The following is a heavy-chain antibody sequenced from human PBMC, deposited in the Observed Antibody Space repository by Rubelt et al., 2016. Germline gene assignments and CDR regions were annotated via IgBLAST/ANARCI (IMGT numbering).Heavy chain of an antibody. V-gene: IGHV4-39*01. D-gene: IGHD6-13*01. CDR2: VIYSGST. CDR1: GGSISSSVYY. CDR3: ARHGRAAARYYV. Sequence: QLQLQESGPGLVKPSETLSLTCTVSGGSISSSVYYWGWIRQPPGKGLEWIGSVIYSGSTYYNPSLKSRVTISVDTSKNQFSLRLSSVTASDTAVYYCARHGRAAARYYVWGQGTTVTVSS. J-gene: IGHJ6*02.